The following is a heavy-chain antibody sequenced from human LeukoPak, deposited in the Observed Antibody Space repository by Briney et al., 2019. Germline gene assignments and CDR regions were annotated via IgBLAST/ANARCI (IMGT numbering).Heavy chain of an antibody. V-gene: IGHV1-24*01. D-gene: IGHD6-13*01. J-gene: IGHJ4*02. CDR3: ATAQGSRLYSSSWYAY. Sequence: ASVKVSCKVSGYTLTELSMHWVRQAPGKGLEWMGGFDPEDGETIYAQKFQGRVTMTEDTSTDTAYMELSSLRSEDTAVYYCATAQGSRLYSSSWYAYWGQGTLVTVSS. CDR2: FDPEDGET. CDR1: GYTLTELS.